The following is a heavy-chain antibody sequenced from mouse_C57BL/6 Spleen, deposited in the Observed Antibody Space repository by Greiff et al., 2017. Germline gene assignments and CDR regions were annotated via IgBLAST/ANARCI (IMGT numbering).Heavy chain of an antibody. V-gene: IGHV3-6*01. J-gene: IGHJ4*01. CDR3: AREGTTVVAHYAMDY. CDR2: ISYDGSN. Sequence: ESGPGLVKPSQSLSLTCSVTGYSITSGYYWNWIRQFPGNKLEWMGYISYDGSNNYNPSLKNRISITRDTSKNQFFLKLKSVTTEDTATYYCAREGTTVVAHYAMDYWGQGTSVTVSS. D-gene: IGHD1-1*01. CDR1: GYSITSGYY.